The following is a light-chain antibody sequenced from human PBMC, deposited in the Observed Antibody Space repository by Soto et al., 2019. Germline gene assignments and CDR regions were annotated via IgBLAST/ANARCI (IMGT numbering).Light chain of an antibody. CDR3: AAWDDSLSGRV. Sequence: QSVLTQPPSASGTRGQMVTISCSGSSSNIGSNYVYWYQQLPGTAPKLLIYRNNQRPSGVPDRFPGSKSGTSASLAISGLRSEDEADYYCAAWDDSLSGRVFGTGTKVTVL. CDR2: RNN. V-gene: IGLV1-47*01. J-gene: IGLJ1*01. CDR1: SSNIGSNY.